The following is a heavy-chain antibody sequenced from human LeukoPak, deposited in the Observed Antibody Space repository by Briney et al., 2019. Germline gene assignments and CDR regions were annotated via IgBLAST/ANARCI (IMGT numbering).Heavy chain of an antibody. CDR1: GYTFTGYY. D-gene: IGHD5-24*01. J-gene: IGHJ4*02. CDR2: IIPIFGTA. V-gene: IGHV1-69*13. Sequence: GASVKVSCKASGYTFTGYYMHWVRQAPGQGLEWMGGIIPIFGTANYAQKFQGRVTITADESTSTAYMELSSLRSEDTAVYYCARLEDGYKATDYWGQGTLVTVSS. CDR3: ARLEDGYKATDY.